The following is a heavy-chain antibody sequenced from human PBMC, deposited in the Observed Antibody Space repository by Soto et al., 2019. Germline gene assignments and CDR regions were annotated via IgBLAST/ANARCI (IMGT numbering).Heavy chain of an antibody. CDR3: TRGEYVAWN. D-gene: IGHD5-12*01. V-gene: IGHV1-8*01. CDR1: GYSFSTND. CDR2: IHGNSGNT. J-gene: IGHJ6*02. Sequence: GASVKVSCKASGYSFSTNDINWVRQTTGQGLEWMGWIHGNSGNTVYAQRFQGRVTMTRDISTNTAYMELRNLKSDDTAVYFCTRGEYVAWNWGQGTSVTVSS.